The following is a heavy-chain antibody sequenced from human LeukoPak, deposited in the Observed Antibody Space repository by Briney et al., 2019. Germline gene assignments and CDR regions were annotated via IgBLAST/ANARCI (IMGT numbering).Heavy chain of an antibody. D-gene: IGHD6-13*01. Sequence: ASVKVSCKASGGTFSSYAISWVRQAPGQGLEWMGRIIPILGIANYVQKFQGRVTITADKSTGTAYMELSSLRSEDTAVYYCARDMQNCSSSWYPGSWFDPWGQGTLVTVSS. V-gene: IGHV1-69*04. CDR1: GGTFSSYA. CDR3: ARDMQNCSSSWYPGSWFDP. CDR2: IIPILGIA. J-gene: IGHJ5*02.